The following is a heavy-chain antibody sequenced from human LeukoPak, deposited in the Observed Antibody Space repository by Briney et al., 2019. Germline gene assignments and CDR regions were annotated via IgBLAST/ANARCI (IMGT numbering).Heavy chain of an antibody. J-gene: IGHJ6*03. CDR2: ISSSGSTI. CDR3: ASSGHWRYYYYMDV. Sequence: PGGSLRLSCAASGFTFSDYYMSWIRQAPGKGLEWVSYISSSGSTIYYADSVKGRLTISRDNAKNSLYLQMNSLRAEDTAVYYCASSGHWRYYYYMDVWGKGTTVTVSS. D-gene: IGHD1-1*01. CDR1: GFTFSDYY. V-gene: IGHV3-11*04.